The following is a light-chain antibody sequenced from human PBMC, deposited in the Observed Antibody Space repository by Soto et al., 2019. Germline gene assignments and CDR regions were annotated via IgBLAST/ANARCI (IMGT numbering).Light chain of an antibody. J-gene: IGLJ2*01. CDR2: ANT. CDR3: QSCGSGLRWV. V-gene: IGLV1-40*01. Sequence: QSVLTQPPSVSGAPGQRVTISCTGTSSNIGAGFDVNWYQQLPGTAPKLLVYANTNRPSGVPDRFSGSKSGTSASLATAGLQAEDEADYYCQSCGSGLRWVFGGGTKLTVL. CDR1: SSNIGAGFD.